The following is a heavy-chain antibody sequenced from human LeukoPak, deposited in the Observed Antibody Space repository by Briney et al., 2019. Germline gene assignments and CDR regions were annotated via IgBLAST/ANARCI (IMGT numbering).Heavy chain of an antibody. D-gene: IGHD3-22*01. Sequence: ASVKVSCKASGGTFSSYAMSWVRQAPGKGLEWVSAISGSGGSTYYADSVKGRFTISRDNSKNTLYLQMNSLRAEDTAVYYCALDPYYYDSSGYYPSFDYWGQGTLVTVSS. J-gene: IGHJ4*02. CDR3: ALDPYYYDSSGYYPSFDY. V-gene: IGHV3-23*01. CDR2: ISGSGGST. CDR1: GGTFSSYA.